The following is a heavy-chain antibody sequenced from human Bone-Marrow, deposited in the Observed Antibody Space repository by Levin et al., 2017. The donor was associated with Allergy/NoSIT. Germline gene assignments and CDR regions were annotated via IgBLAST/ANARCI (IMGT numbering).Heavy chain of an antibody. CDR2: IYPGDSDT. CDR1: GYTFTGYW. V-gene: IGHV5-51*01. D-gene: IGHD1/OR15-1a*01. CDR3: ARRHNNFDP. Sequence: KVSCRASGYTFTGYWIAWVRQKPGKGLEWVGIIYPGDSDTRYNPAFEGQVTISADKSLNTAYLQWSSLKASDSAIYYCARRHNNFDPWGQGTLVTVST. J-gene: IGHJ5*02.